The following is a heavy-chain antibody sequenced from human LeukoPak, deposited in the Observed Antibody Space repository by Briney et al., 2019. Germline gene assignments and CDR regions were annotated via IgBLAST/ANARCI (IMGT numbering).Heavy chain of an antibody. CDR2: IWYDGSNK. D-gene: IGHD3-16*01. V-gene: IGHV3-33*06. J-gene: IGHJ4*02. Sequence: GGSLRLSCEASGFTFSSYGMHWVRQAPGKGLEWVAVIWYDGSNKYYADSVKGRFTISRDNSKNTLYLQMNSLRAGDTAVYYCAKGGVHLGYWGQGTLVTVSS. CDR3: AKGGVHLGY. CDR1: GFTFSSYG.